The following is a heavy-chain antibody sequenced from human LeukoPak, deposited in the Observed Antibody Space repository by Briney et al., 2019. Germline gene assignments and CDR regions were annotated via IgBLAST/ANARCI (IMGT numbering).Heavy chain of an antibody. V-gene: IGHV4-59*01. CDR3: ARVGGYNSSPVI. J-gene: IGHJ4*02. CDR1: GGSISSYY. D-gene: IGHD5-24*01. Sequence: SETLSLTCTVSGGSISSYYWSWIRQPPGKGLEWIGYIYYSGSTNYNPSLKSRVTISVDTSKNQFSLKLSSVTAADTAVYYCARVGGYNSSPVIWGQGTLVTVSS. CDR2: IYYSGST.